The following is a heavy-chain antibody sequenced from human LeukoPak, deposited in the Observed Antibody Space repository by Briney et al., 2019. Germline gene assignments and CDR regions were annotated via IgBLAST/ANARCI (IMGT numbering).Heavy chain of an antibody. Sequence: ASVTLSCTASGSSFTSYGITWVRQAPGQGLEWMGWISAYNGNTNYAQKLQDRVTMTTDTPTSTAYMELRSLRSDDTAVYYCARGFTYYYDSSGYPILGYWGQGTLVTVSS. CDR1: GSSFTSYG. CDR3: ARGFTYYYDSSGYPILGY. V-gene: IGHV1-18*01. CDR2: ISAYNGNT. J-gene: IGHJ4*02. D-gene: IGHD3-22*01.